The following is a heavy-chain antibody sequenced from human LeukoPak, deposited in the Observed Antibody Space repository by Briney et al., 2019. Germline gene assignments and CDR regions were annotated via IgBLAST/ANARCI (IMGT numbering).Heavy chain of an antibody. V-gene: IGHV3-7*03. CDR3: ARDLAPSYYYDSSGYLD. D-gene: IGHD3-22*01. CDR2: IKQDGSEK. Sequence: GGSLRLSCAASGFTFSSYWMSWVRQAPGKGLEWVANIKQDGSEKYYVDSVKGRFTISRDNAKNSLYLQMNSLRAEDTAVYFCARDLAPSYYYDSSGYLDWGQGTLATVSS. CDR1: GFTFSSYW. J-gene: IGHJ4*02.